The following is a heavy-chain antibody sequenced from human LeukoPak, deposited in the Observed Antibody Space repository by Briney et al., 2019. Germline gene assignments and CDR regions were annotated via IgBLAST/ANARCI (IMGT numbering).Heavy chain of an antibody. Sequence: KSGGSLRLSCAASGFTFSNAWMSWVRQAPGKGLEWVGRIKSKTDGGTTDYAAPVKGRFTISRDDSKNTLYLQMNSLKTEDTAVYYCTTPAGDLPWDFDYWGQGTLVTVSS. CDR3: TTPAGDLPWDFDY. V-gene: IGHV3-15*01. CDR2: IKSKTDGGTT. CDR1: GFTFSNAW. J-gene: IGHJ4*02. D-gene: IGHD4-17*01.